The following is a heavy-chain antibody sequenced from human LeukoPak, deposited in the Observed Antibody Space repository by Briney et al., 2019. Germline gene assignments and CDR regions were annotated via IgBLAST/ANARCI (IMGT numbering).Heavy chain of an antibody. V-gene: IGHV4-34*01. CDR2: IYHSGST. Sequence: SETLSLTCAVYGGSFSGYYWSWIRQPPGKGLEWIGEIYHSGSTNFNPSLNSRVTISVDTSKNQFSLKLSSVTAADTAVYYCARRSPTYYYDSSGALDYWGQGTLVTVSS. CDR1: GGSFSGYY. CDR3: ARRSPTYYYDSSGALDY. J-gene: IGHJ4*02. D-gene: IGHD3-22*01.